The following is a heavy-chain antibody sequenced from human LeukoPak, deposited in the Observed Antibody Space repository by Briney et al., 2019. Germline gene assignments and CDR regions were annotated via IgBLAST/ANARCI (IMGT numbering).Heavy chain of an antibody. CDR2: IHPNSGGT. CDR1: GYIFTDYY. J-gene: IGHJ1*01. CDR3: ASTTVTTISYFQH. D-gene: IGHD4-17*01. Sequence: ASVKVSCKTSGYIFTDYYIHWVRQAPGQGLEWVGWIHPNSGGTKYAQSFQGRVTMTRDTSTRTVYMELSSLRSEDTAVYYCASTTVTTISYFQHWGQGTLVTVSS. V-gene: IGHV1-2*02.